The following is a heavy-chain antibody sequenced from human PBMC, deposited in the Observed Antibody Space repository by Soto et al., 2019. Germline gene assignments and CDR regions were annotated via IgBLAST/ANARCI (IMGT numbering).Heavy chain of an antibody. CDR3: ARANSDYGDPAKIRFDP. Sequence: ASVKVSCKASGGTLSSYAISWVRQAPGQGLEWMGGIIPIFGTANYAQKFQGRVTITADESTSTAYMELSRLRSEDTAVYYCARANSDYGDPAKIRFDPWGPGTLVTVSS. CDR2: IIPIFGTA. V-gene: IGHV1-69*13. CDR1: GGTLSSYA. D-gene: IGHD4-17*01. J-gene: IGHJ5*02.